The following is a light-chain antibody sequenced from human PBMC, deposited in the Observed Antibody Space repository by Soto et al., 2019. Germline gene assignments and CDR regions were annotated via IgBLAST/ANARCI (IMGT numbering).Light chain of an antibody. Sequence: ETVLTQSPSILSLSPGERATLSCRASQNVRSSSLAWYQQKPGQAPRLLIYAASTRVTDVADRFSGSGSGTDFTLTISRLEAEDFAVYFCQVYGSSSKTFGQGTKVDIK. J-gene: IGKJ1*01. CDR2: AAS. CDR1: QNVRSSS. V-gene: IGKV3-20*01. CDR3: QVYGSSSKT.